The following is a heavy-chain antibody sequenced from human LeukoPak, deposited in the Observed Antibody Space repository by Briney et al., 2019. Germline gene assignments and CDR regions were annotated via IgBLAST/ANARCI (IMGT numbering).Heavy chain of an antibody. CDR1: GYTFTGYY. D-gene: IGHD1-7*01. CDR2: INPNSGGT. CDR3: ARDILELSPEDAFDI. J-gene: IGHJ3*02. Sequence: ASVKVSCKASGYTFTGYYMHWVRQAPGQGLEWMGWINPNSGGTNYAQKFQGRVTMTRDTSVSTAYMELSRLRSDDTAVYYCARDILELSPEDAFDIWGQGTMVTVSS. V-gene: IGHV1-2*02.